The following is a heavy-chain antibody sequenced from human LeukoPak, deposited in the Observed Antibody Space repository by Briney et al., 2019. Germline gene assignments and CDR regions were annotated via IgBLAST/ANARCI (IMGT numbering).Heavy chain of an antibody. CDR2: IRLDGSDK. J-gene: IGHJ3*02. D-gene: IGHD2/OR15-2a*01. CDR1: GFTFSNYD. CDR3: AKNRIGQSYADAFEI. V-gene: IGHV3-30*02. Sequence: GGSLRLSCAASGFTFSNYDMHWVRQAPGKGLEWVAFIRLDGSDKYYVDSVKGRFTISRDNSRNILYLQMNSLTAEDTAVYYCAKNRIGQSYADAFEIWGQGTMVRVSS.